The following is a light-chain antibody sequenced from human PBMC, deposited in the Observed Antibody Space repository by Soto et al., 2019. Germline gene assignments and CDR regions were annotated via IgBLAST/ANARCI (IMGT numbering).Light chain of an antibody. CDR3: QQRSNWPIT. CDR2: DAS. J-gene: IGKJ5*01. CDR1: QGVSRK. V-gene: IGKV3-11*01. Sequence: EIVMPQSPATLSMAPGERVTLSCRASQGVSRKLSCYQHKPGQAPKLLIYDASNRATGIPARFSGSGSGTDFTLTISSLEPEDFAVYYCQQRSNWPITFGQGTRLEI.